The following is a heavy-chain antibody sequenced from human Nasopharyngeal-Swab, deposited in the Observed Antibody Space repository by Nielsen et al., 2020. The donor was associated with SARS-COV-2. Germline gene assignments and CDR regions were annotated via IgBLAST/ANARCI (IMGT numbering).Heavy chain of an antibody. V-gene: IGHV3-11*04. J-gene: IGHJ3*02. CDR2: ISSSGSTI. CDR1: GFTFSDYY. CDR3: ASGKHYDSSGYYTRFGAFDI. D-gene: IGHD3-22*01. Sequence: GESLKISCAASGFTFSDYYMSWIRQAPGKGPEWVSYISSSGSTIYYADSVKGRFTISRDNAKNSLDLQMNSLRAEDTAVYYCASGKHYDSSGYYTRFGAFDIWGQGTMVTVSS.